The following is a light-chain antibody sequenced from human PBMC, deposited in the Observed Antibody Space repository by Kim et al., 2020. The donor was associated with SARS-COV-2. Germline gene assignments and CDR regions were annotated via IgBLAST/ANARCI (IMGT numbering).Light chain of an antibody. CDR1: QTLLYSNGYNY. J-gene: IGKJ2*01. CDR3: MQALQTPYT. V-gene: IGKV2-28*01. CDR2: LGS. Sequence: DIVMTQSALSLPVTPGEPASISCRCSQTLLYSNGYNYLDWYVQKPGHSPQLLIYLGSNRASGVPDRFSGSVSGTVFTLKISRVEAEDVGVYYCMQALQTPYTFGQGTKLEIK.